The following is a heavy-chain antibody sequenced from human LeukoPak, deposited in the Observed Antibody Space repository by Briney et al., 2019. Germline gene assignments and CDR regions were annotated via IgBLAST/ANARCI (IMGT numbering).Heavy chain of an antibody. CDR1: GGSISRSSYY. Sequence: SETLSLTCTVSGGSISRSSYYWGWIRQPPGKGLEWIGSIYYSGSTYYNPSLKSRVTISVDTSKNQFSLKLSSVTAADTAVYYCARLSLYYDFWSGYYLFWGQGTLVTVSS. CDR2: IYYSGST. V-gene: IGHV4-39*01. D-gene: IGHD3-3*01. CDR3: ARLSLYYDFWSGYYLF. J-gene: IGHJ4*02.